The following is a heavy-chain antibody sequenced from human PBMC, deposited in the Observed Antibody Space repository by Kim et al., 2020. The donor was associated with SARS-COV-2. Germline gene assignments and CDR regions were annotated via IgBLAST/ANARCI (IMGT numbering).Heavy chain of an antibody. CDR1: GYFFPTYG. CDR2: ISPYTGDT. V-gene: IGHV1-18*01. Sequence: ASVKVSCKASGYFFPTYGVSWVRQAPGEGLEWMGWISPYTGDTNSAQKFQDRITLTTDTSKRTAYMELTCLTPVDTAVSYFASDLGAFFIGFYFWVQGTL. D-gene: IGHD3-9*01. J-gene: IGHJ4*02. CDR3: ASDLGAFFIGFYF.